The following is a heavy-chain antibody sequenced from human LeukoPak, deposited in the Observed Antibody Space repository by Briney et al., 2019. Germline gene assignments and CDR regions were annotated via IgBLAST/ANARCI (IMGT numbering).Heavy chain of an antibody. D-gene: IGHD2-2*01. CDR2: IYSGGST. Sequence: GGSLRLSCAASGFTVSSNYMSWVRQAPGKGLEWVSVIYSGGSTYYADSVKGRFTISRDNSKNTLYLQMNSLRAEDTAVYYCAASSSSKHPPFDYWGQGTLVTVSS. V-gene: IGHV3-53*01. J-gene: IGHJ4*02. CDR1: GFTVSSNY. CDR3: AASSSSKHPPFDY.